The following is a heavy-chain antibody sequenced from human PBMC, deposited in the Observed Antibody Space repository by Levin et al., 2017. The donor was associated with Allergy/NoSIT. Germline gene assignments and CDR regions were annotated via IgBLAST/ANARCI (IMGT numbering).Heavy chain of an antibody. CDR1: GFSFSSFG. D-gene: IGHD6-13*01. CDR2: ISFDGSDK. Sequence: PGGSLRLSCAASGFSFSSFGMHWVRQAPGKGLDWVAVISFDGSDKYYADSVKGRFTISRDNSKNRLFLQMNILRAEDTALYYCTKDVVFGTSSWSLDYWGQGAQVTVSS. CDR3: TKDVVFGTSSWSLDY. V-gene: IGHV3-30*18. J-gene: IGHJ4*02.